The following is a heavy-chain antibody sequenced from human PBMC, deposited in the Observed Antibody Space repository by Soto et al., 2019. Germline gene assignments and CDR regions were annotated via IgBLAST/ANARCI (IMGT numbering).Heavy chain of an antibody. Sequence: QINLIESGPTLVKPTQTLTLTCTFSGFSLSTSGAAVGWVRQPPGRALEWLALIYWDGDKRYNASLGNRLTITKDTSMNQVVLTLTNVDPADTATYYCAHRATMTIFGLIIDNGIWFDPWGQGTRLIVSS. CDR2: IYWDGDK. D-gene: IGHD3-3*01. CDR1: GFSLSTSGAA. V-gene: IGHV2-5*02. CDR3: AHRATMTIFGLIIDNGIWFDP. J-gene: IGHJ5*02.